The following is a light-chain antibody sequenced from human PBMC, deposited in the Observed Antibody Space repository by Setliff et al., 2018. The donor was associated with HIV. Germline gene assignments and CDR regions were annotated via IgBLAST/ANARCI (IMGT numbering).Light chain of an antibody. CDR1: ILAKKY. V-gene: IGLV3-27*01. J-gene: IGLJ7*02. Sequence: SYELTQPSSVSVSPGQTARITCSGDILAKKYVRWFQQRPGQAPVLLIYKDSERPSGIPERFSGSSSGTTVTLTIGGAQGEDEADYYCYSAADDIGVFGGGTQLTA. CDR2: KDS. CDR3: YSAADDIGV.